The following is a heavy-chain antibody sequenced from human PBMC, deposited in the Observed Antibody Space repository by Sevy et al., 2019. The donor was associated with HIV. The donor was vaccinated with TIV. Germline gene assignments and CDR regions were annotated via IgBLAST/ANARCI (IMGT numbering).Heavy chain of an antibody. CDR2: IRNETYGETT. CDR3: TRRASRVYGDHLNLY. D-gene: IGHD2-21*02. CDR1: GFTFGDYA. J-gene: IGHJ4*02. Sequence: GGSLRLSCTASGFTFGDYAMSWFRQAPGRGLEWVGFIRNETYGETTEYAASVKGRFTVSRDDSKSIVYLQMNSLKTEDTAVYYCTRRASRVYGDHLNLYWGQGTLVTVSS. V-gene: IGHV3-49*03.